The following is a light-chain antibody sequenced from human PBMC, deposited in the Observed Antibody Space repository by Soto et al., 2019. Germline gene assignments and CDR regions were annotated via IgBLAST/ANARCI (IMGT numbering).Light chain of an antibody. CDR2: AAS. Sequence: IQMTQSPSSLSASVGDRVTITCQASQNINNYLNWYQQKPGRAPKLLIYAASNLEAGVPSRFRGSGSGTDFTFTISRLQPEDIATYYCQQYENLPTFGQGTRLEI. J-gene: IGKJ5*01. V-gene: IGKV1-33*01. CDR3: QQYENLPT. CDR1: QNINNY.